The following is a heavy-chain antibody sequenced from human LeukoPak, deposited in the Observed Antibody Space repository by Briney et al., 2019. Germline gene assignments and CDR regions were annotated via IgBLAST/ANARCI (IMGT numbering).Heavy chain of an antibody. CDR3: ARRGNDYVWGSYRGSLGF. V-gene: IGHV4-34*01. CDR2: INHSGST. J-gene: IGHJ4*02. Sequence: PSETLSLTCAVYGESFSGYYWSWIRQPPGKGLEWIGEINHSGSTNYNPSPKSRVTMSVDTSKNQFSLKLSSVTAADTAVYYCARRGNDYVWGSYRGSLGFWGQGALVTVSS. CDR1: GESFSGYY. D-gene: IGHD3-16*02.